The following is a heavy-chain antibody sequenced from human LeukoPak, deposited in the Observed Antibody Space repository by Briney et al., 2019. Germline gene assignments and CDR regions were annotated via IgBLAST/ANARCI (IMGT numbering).Heavy chain of an antibody. CDR1: GDSFSGYY. D-gene: IGHD3-10*01. CDR3: ARRRQSYGSGSYGFDY. CDR2: INHSGST. J-gene: IGHJ4*02. V-gene: IGHV4-34*01. Sequence: SETLSLTCAVYGDSFSGYYWSWIRQPPGKGLEWIGEINHSGSTNYNPSLKSRVTISVDTSKNQFSLKLSSVTAADTAVYYCARRRQSYGSGSYGFDYWGQGTLVTVST.